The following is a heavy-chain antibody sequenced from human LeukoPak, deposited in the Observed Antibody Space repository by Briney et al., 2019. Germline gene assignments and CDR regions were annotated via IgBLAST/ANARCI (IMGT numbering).Heavy chain of an antibody. CDR3: AREKYEGSGSHYFALDV. Sequence: GGPLRLSCEASGRTIGLYGMFWVRQAPGKGLEWVAAIWFDGSNKYYADSVKGRFTISRDNSRNTVLLQMDSLSAEDTAVYYCAREKYEGSGSHYFALDVWGQGTMVIVSS. CDR1: GRTIGLYG. D-gene: IGHD3-10*01. CDR2: IWFDGSNK. J-gene: IGHJ6*02. V-gene: IGHV3-33*07.